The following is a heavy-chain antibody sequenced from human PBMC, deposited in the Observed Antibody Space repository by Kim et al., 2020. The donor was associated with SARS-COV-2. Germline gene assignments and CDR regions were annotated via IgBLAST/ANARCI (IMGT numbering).Heavy chain of an antibody. Sequence: ASVKVSCKASGYTFTSYYMHWVRQAPGQGLEWMGIINPSGGSTSYAQKFRGRVTITRDTSTSTVYMELSSLRSEDTAVYYCARVRDIVVVPAAMVLGDGMDVWGQGTTVTVSS. CDR3: ARVRDIVVVPAAMVLGDGMDV. V-gene: IGHV1-46*01. D-gene: IGHD2-2*01. J-gene: IGHJ6*02. CDR2: INPSGGST. CDR1: GYTFTSYY.